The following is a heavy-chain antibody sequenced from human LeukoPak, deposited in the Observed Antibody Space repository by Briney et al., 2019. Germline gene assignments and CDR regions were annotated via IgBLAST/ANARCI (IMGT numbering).Heavy chain of an antibody. Sequence: SETLSLTCTVSGGSISKSSSYWGWIRQPPGKGLEWIGTIYYSGSTYYNPSLKSRVPISLATSKNQFSLKLSSVTAADTAVYFCTKVPDTWLQADPWGQGTLVTVSS. D-gene: IGHD2-2*01. V-gene: IGHV4-39*01. CDR1: GGSISKSSSY. CDR2: IYYSGST. J-gene: IGHJ5*02. CDR3: TKVPDTWLQADP.